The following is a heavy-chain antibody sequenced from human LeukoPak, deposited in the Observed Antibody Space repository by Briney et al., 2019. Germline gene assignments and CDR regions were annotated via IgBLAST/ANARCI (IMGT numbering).Heavy chain of an antibody. CDR1: GFTFSNTW. V-gene: IGHV3-15*01. J-gene: IGHJ4*02. CDR3: TTLRPPDYGDSYFDF. CDR2: IKNRTDGGTT. Sequence: GRSLRLSCAASGFTFSNTWMSWVRQAPGKGLEWVGRIKNRTDGGTTDYAAPVTGRFTISRDDSKNTLYLQMNSLKTEDTAVYYCTTLRPPDYGDSYFDFWGQGILVTVSS. D-gene: IGHD4-17*01.